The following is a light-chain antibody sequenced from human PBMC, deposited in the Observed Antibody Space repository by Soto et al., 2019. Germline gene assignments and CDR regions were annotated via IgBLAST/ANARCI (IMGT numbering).Light chain of an antibody. V-gene: IGKV3-11*01. Sequence: EILFAQSPATLSLSPGERATLSCRASQSVSWHLAWYQQTPGQAPRLLIYDASNRATGIPDRFSGIWSWTDCTLTISSLEPEDFKVYYSQQYGNSPQTFGQGTKVDI. CDR1: QSVSWH. CDR2: DAS. J-gene: IGKJ1*01. CDR3: QQYGNSPQT.